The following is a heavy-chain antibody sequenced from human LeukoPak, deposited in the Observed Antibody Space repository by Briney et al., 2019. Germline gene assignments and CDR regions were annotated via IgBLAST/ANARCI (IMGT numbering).Heavy chain of an antibody. V-gene: IGHV4-34*01. CDR2: INHSGST. CDR1: GGSFSGYY. Sequence: SETLSLTCAVYGGSFSGYYWSWIRQPPGKGLEWIGEINHSGSTNYNPSLKSRVTISVDTSKNQFSLKLSSVTATDTAVYYCARGLNLAHPYMDVWGKGTTVTVSS. J-gene: IGHJ6*03. CDR3: ARGLNLAHPYMDV.